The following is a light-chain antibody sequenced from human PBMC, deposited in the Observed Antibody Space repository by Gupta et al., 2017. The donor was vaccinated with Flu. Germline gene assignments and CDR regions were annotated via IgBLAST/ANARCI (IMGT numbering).Light chain of an antibody. CDR1: SGSVSSTNT. CDR2: STN. J-gene: IGLJ3*02. CDR3: VLHVGSGIWV. Sequence: QTVVTQEPSFSVSPGGTVTLTCGLSSGSVSSTNTPSWYQQTPGQAPRTLIYSTNTRSSGVPDRFSGSIVGNKAALTITGAQANDESDYYCVLHVGSGIWVFGGGTKVTVL. V-gene: IGLV8-61*01.